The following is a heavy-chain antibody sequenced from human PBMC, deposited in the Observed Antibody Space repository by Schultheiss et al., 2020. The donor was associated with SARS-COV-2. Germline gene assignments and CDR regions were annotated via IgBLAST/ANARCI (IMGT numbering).Heavy chain of an antibody. Sequence: GGSLRLSCAASGFTFSSYGMHWVRQAPGKGLEWVAVIWYDGSNKYYADSVKGRFTISRDNAKNSLYLQMNSLRAEDTAVYYCARDRLSGSYGGDAFDIWGQGTMVTVSS. CDR3: ARDRLSGSYGGDAFDI. V-gene: IGHV3-33*01. J-gene: IGHJ3*02. D-gene: IGHD1-26*01. CDR2: IWYDGSNK. CDR1: GFTFSSYG.